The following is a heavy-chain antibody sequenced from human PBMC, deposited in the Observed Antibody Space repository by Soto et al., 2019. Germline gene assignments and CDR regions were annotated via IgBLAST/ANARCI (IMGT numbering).Heavy chain of an antibody. CDR3: ASSSLFIAARSAFDI. CDR2: IYYSGST. D-gene: IGHD6-6*01. V-gene: IGHV4-61*01. Sequence: QVQLQESGPGLVKPSETLSLTCTVSGGSVSSGSYYWSWIRQPPGKGLEWIGYIYYSGSTNYNPSLRSRVTISVDTSKNQFSLKLSSVTAADTAVYYCASSSLFIAARSAFDIWGQWTMVTVSS. J-gene: IGHJ3*02. CDR1: GGSVSSGSYY.